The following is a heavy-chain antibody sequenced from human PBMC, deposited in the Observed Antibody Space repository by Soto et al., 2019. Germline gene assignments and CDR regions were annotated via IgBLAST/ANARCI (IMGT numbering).Heavy chain of an antibody. CDR3: AKDAITMVRGVISYYGMGV. Sequence: EVPLVESGGGLVQPGRSLRLSCAASGFTFDDYAMHWVRQAPGTGMEWVSGISWNSGSIGYADSVKGRFTISRDNAKNSLYLQMNSLRAEDTALYYCAKDAITMVRGVISYYGMGVWGQGTTVTVSS. CDR2: ISWNSGSI. D-gene: IGHD3-10*01. CDR1: GFTFDDYA. V-gene: IGHV3-9*01. J-gene: IGHJ6*02.